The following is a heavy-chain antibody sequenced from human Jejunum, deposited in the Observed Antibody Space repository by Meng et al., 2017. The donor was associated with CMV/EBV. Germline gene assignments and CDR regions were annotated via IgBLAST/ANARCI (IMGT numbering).Heavy chain of an antibody. Sequence: EVQLVESGGGVVKPGGPLRLSCAASGFTFSSYTMNWVRQAPGKGLEWVSSISPGSNYIYYTDSVRGRFTISRDNAKNSLYLQMNSLRAEDTAVYYCARGYYYDTSGYYVEYFQQWGQGTLVNVSS. CDR1: GFTFSSYT. D-gene: IGHD3-22*01. V-gene: IGHV3-21*01. CDR3: ARGYYYDTSGYYVEYFQQ. CDR2: ISPGSNYI. J-gene: IGHJ1*01.